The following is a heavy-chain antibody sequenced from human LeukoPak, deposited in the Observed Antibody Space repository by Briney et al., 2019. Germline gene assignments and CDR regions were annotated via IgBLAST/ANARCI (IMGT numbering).Heavy chain of an antibody. V-gene: IGHV4-34*01. D-gene: IGHD2-2*01. J-gene: IGHJ4*02. CDR2: INHSGST. Sequence: SETLSLTCAVSGGSFSGYYWSWIRHPPRTGLERIWDINHSGSTNYNPSLKSLVTISVDTSKNQFSLKLSAVAAADTAVYYCARGWSVPASARGALDYWGQGTLVTVSS. CDR1: GGSFSGYY. CDR3: ARGWSVPASARGALDY.